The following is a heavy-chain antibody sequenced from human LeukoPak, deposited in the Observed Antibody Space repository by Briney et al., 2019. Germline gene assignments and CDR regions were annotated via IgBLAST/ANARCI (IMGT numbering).Heavy chain of an antibody. CDR2: INPNSGDT. J-gene: IGHJ5*02. CDR1: GYTFTSYD. V-gene: IGHV1-2*02. D-gene: IGHD3-10*01. Sequence: ASVKVSCKASGYTFTSYDINWVRQATGQGLEWMGWINPNSGDTNYAQRFQGRVTMTRDTSISTAYMELSRLRSDDTAAYFCARDPDFYGSGSSFPDGWFDPWGQGTLVTVSS. CDR3: ARDPDFYGSGSSFPDGWFDP.